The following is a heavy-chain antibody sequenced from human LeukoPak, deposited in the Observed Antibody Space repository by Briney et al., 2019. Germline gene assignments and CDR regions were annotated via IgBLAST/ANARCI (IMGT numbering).Heavy chain of an antibody. J-gene: IGHJ4*02. CDR1: GGSFSGYY. Sequence: PSETLSLTCAVYGGSFSGYYWSWIRQPPGKGLEWIGEINHSGSTNYNPSLKSRVTISIDTSKNQFSLKLSSVTAADTAVYYCARQGSSWYKVDYWGQGTLVTVSS. D-gene: IGHD6-13*01. CDR2: INHSGST. V-gene: IGHV4-34*01. CDR3: ARQGSSWYKVDY.